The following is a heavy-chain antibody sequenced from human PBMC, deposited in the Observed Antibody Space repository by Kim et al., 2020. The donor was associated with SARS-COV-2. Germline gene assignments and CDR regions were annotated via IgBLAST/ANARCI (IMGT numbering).Heavy chain of an antibody. V-gene: IGHV4-39*07. J-gene: IGHJ6*02. CDR2: IYYSGST. CDR1: GGSISSSSYY. CDR3: ARFHHDYGMDV. Sequence: SETLSLTCTVSGGSISSSSYYWGWIRQPPGKGLEWIGSIYYSGSTYYNPSLKSRVTISVDTSKNQFSLKLSSVTAADTAVYYCARFHHDYGMDVWGQGTTVTVSS.